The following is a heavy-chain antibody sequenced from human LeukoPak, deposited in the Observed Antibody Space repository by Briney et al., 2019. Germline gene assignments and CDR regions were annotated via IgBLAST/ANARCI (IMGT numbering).Heavy chain of an antibody. Sequence: GGSLRLSCAASGFTFSSYDMHWVRQATGKGLEWVSAIGTAGDTYYPGSVKGRFTNSRENAKNSLYLQMNSLRAGDTAVYYCARVGDSSGSYDYWGQGTLVTVSS. D-gene: IGHD3-22*01. CDR3: ARVGDSSGSYDY. V-gene: IGHV3-13*01. CDR2: IGTAGDT. J-gene: IGHJ4*02. CDR1: GFTFSSYD.